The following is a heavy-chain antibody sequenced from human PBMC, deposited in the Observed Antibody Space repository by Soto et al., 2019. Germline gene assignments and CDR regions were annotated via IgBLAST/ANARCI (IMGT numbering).Heavy chain of an antibody. J-gene: IGHJ6*02. CDR1: GGTFSSYA. D-gene: IGHD3-3*01. CDR2: IIPIFGTA. Sequence: AASVKVSCKASGGTFSSYAISWVRQAPGQGLEWMGGIIPIFGTANYAQKFQGRVTITADESTSTAYMELSSLRSEDTAVYYCARGRLGVVIRYYYSGIDVWGQGTTVTVS. CDR3: ARGRLGVVIRYYYSGIDV. V-gene: IGHV1-69*13.